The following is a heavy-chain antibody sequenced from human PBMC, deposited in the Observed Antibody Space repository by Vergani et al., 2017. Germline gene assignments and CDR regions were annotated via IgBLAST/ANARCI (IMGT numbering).Heavy chain of an antibody. D-gene: IGHD6-13*01. J-gene: IGHJ6*03. CDR3: ARVGTIAAAGTGYDYMDV. CDR2: INHSGST. V-gene: IGHV4-34*01. Sequence: QVQLQQWGAGLLKPSETLSLTCAVYGGSFSGYYWNWIRQPPGKGLEWIGEINHSGSTNYNPSLKSRVTISVDTSKNQFSLKLSSVTAADTAVYYCARVGTIAAAGTGYDYMDVWGKGTTVTGYS. CDR1: GGSFSGYY.